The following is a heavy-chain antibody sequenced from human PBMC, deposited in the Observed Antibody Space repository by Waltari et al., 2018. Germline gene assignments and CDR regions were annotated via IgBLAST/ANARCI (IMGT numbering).Heavy chain of an antibody. D-gene: IGHD3-10*01. CDR2: IIPIFGTA. CDR1: GGTFSSYA. CDR3: ATEGLSAFDI. J-gene: IGHJ3*02. V-gene: IGHV1-69*05. Sequence: GSSVKVSCKASGGTFSSYAISWVRQAPGQGLEWMGGIIPIFGTANYAQKFQGRVTITTDESTSTAYMELSSLRSEDTAVYYCATEGLSAFDIWGQGTMVTVSS.